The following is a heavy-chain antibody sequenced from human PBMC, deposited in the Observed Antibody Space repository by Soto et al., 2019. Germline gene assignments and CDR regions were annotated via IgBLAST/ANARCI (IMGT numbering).Heavy chain of an antibody. V-gene: IGHV1-3*04. Sequence: QVQLVQSGAEVKKPGASVKVSCKASRYSFPTYAIHWVRQAPGQRLQWMGWINTVNGNTHYSQKFQGRVTITRDSSASTVYMELSSLKSEDTACYYCASGRGSMFDPWGQGTLVTVSS. J-gene: IGHJ5*02. CDR3: ASGRGSMFDP. D-gene: IGHD3-16*01. CDR2: INTVNGNT. CDR1: RYSFPTYA.